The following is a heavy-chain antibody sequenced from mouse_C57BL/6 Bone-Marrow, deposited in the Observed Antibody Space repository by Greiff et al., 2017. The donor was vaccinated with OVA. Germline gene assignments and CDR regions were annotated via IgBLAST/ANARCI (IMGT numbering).Heavy chain of an antibody. D-gene: IGHD1-1*01. J-gene: IGHJ1*03. CDR1: GYTFTTYP. CDR3: ARGIYYGSRHWYFDV. CDR2: FHPYNDDT. Sequence: VQLQQSGAELVKPGASVKMSCKASGYTFTTYPIEWMKQNHGKSLEWIGNFHPYNDDTKYNEKFKGKATLTVEKSSSTVYLELSRLTSDDSAVYYCARGIYYGSRHWYFDVWGTGTTVTVSS. V-gene: IGHV1-47*01.